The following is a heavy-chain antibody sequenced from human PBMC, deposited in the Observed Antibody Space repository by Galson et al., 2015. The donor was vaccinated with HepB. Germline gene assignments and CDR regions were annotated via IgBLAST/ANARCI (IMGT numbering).Heavy chain of an antibody. CDR2: ISYDGSNK. CDR1: GFTFSSYA. J-gene: IGHJ4*02. V-gene: IGHV3-30*04. Sequence: SLRLSCAASGFTFSSYAMHWVRQAPGKGLEWVAVISYDGSNKYYADSVKGRFTISRDNSKNTLYLQMNSLRAEDTAVYYCARSHDTSGSYGEYYFDYWGQGTLVTVSS. D-gene: IGHD1-26*01. CDR3: ARSHDTSGSYGEYYFDY.